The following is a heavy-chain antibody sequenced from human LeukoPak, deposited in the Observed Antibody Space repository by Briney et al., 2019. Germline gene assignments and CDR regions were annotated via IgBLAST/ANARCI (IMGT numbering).Heavy chain of an antibody. CDR1: GYTFSAYD. CDR3: ERGPADSSSSDY. CDR2: MRPSNGDT. Sequence: GASVKVSCKASGYTFSAYDINWVRQTTGQGLEWMGWMRPSNGDTGYAQNFQGRVTMTRNASIATAYMELRRLRSDDKAIYYCERGPADSSSSDYWGQGTLVTVSS. V-gene: IGHV1-8*01. D-gene: IGHD6-13*01. J-gene: IGHJ4*02.